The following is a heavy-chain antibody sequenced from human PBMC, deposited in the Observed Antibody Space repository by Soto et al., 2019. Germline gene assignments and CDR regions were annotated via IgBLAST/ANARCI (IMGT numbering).Heavy chain of an antibody. CDR2: TYYRSKWYN. J-gene: IGHJ4*01. CDR1: GDSVSSNSAA. V-gene: IGHV6-1*01. CDR3: ARGLERVGGYDYLVYFDY. D-gene: IGHD5-12*01. Sequence: KQSPTLSLTCAISGDSVSSNSAAWNWIRQSPSRGLEWLGRTYYRSKWYNDYAVSVKSRITINPDTSKNQFSLQLNSVTPEDTAVYYCARGLERVGGYDYLVYFDYWGQEPWSPSPQ.